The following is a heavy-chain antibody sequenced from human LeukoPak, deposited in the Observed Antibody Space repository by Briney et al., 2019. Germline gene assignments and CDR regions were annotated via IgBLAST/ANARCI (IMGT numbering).Heavy chain of an antibody. Sequence: SQTLFLTCTVSGGSITTYYWSWIRQAPGKGLEWIGYLYSGASTNYNPSLKSRVSISLDRSKNQVSLKLTSVTPADTAVYHCARLAGGDYGDYEFADYWGRGILVTVSS. CDR1: GGSITTYY. J-gene: IGHJ4*02. D-gene: IGHD4-17*01. V-gene: IGHV4-59*12. CDR3: ARLAGGDYGDYEFADY. CDR2: LYSGAST.